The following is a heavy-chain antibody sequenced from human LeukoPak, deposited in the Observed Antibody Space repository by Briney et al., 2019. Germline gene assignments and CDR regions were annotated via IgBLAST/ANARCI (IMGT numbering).Heavy chain of an antibody. CDR3: ARAPNYGDYGGCVDY. CDR2: IYYSGST. V-gene: IGHV4-61*08. J-gene: IGHJ4*02. CDR1: GDSVSSGDYY. Sequence: SETLSLTCTVSGDSVSSGDYYWSWIRQPPGKGLEWIGYIYYSGSTNYNPSLKSRVTISVDTSKNQFSLKLSSVTAADTAVYYCARAPNYGDYGGCVDYWGQGTLVTVSS. D-gene: IGHD4-17*01.